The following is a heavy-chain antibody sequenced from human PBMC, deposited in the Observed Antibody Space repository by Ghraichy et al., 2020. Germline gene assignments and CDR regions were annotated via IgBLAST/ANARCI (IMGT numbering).Heavy chain of an antibody. CDR1: GFTFSSYG. CDR3: AATLYAPYYYYYGMDV. V-gene: IGHV3-30*03. CDR2: ISYDGSNK. J-gene: IGHJ6*02. Sequence: GGSLRLSCAASGFTFSSYGMHWVRQAPGKGLEWVAVISYDGSNKYYADSVKGRFTISRDNSKNTLYLQMNSLRAEDTAVYYCAATLYAPYYYYYGMDVWGQGTTVTVSS. D-gene: IGHD5/OR15-5a*01.